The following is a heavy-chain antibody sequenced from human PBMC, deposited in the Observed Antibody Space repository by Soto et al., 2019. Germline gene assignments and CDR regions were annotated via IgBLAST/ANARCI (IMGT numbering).Heavy chain of an antibody. Sequence: SETLSLTCTVSGGSISSGGYYWSWIRQHPGKGLEWIGYIYYSGSTYYNPSLKSRVTISVDTSKNQFSLKLSSVTAADTAVYYCARGYYYGYTLDHWGQGTLVTVSS. CDR1: GGSISSGGYY. CDR2: IYYSGST. V-gene: IGHV4-31*03. J-gene: IGHJ4*02. CDR3: ARGYYYGYTLDH. D-gene: IGHD3-10*01.